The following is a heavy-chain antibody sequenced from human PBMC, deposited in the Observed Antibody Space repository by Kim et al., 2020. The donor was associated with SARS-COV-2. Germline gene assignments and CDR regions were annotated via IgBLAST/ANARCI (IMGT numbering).Heavy chain of an antibody. CDR3: ARHPRIAAAGNGNWFGP. V-gene: IGHV5-10-1*01. CDR2: IDPSDSYT. J-gene: IGHJ5*02. D-gene: IGHD6-13*01. CDR1: GYSFTSYW. Sequence: GESLKISCKGSGYSFTSYWISWVRQMPGKGLEWMGRIDPSDSYTNYSPSFQGHVTISADKSISTAYLQWSSLKASDTAMYYCARHPRIAAAGNGNWFGPWGQGTLVTVSS.